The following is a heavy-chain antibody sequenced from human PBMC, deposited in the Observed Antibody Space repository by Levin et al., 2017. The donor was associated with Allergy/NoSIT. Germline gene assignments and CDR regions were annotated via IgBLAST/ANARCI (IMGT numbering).Heavy chain of an antibody. J-gene: IGHJ4*02. CDR1: GFTFSSYA. Sequence: PGGSLRLSCAASGFTFSSYAMSWVRQAPGKGLEWVSAISGSGGSTYYADSVKGRFTISRDNSKNTLYLQMNSLRAEDTAVYYCANTLAVAGIPFVGYWGQGTLVTVSS. D-gene: IGHD6-19*01. V-gene: IGHV3-23*01. CDR3: ANTLAVAGIPFVGY. CDR2: ISGSGGST.